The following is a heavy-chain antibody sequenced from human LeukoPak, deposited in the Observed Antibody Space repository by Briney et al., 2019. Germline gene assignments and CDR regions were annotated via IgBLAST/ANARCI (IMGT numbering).Heavy chain of an antibody. D-gene: IGHD3-22*01. CDR2: INPNSGGT. V-gene: IGHV1-2*06. CDR1: GYTFTGYY. Sequence: ASVKASCKASGYTFTGYYMHWVRQAPGQGLEWMGRINPNSGGTNYAQKLQGRVTMTRDTSISTAYMELSRLRSDDTAVYYCARDTLYDSSGYYYPHFDYWGQGTLVTVSS. CDR3: ARDTLYDSSGYYYPHFDY. J-gene: IGHJ4*02.